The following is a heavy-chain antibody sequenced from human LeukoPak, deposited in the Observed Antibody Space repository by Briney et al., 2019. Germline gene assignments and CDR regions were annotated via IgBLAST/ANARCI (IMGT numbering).Heavy chain of an antibody. CDR2: IWYDGSNK. J-gene: IGHJ4*02. Sequence: GRSLRLSCAASGFTFSSYAMHWVRQAPGKGLEWVAVIWYDGSNKYYADSVKGRFTISRDNAKNSLSLQMNSLRAEDTAVYYCASNYGGWGQGTLVTVSS. CDR1: GFTFSSYA. D-gene: IGHD4-11*01. CDR3: ASNYGG. V-gene: IGHV3-33*08.